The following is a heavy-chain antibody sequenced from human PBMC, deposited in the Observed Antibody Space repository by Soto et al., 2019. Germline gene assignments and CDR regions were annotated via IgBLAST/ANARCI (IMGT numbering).Heavy chain of an antibody. D-gene: IGHD6-19*01. CDR1: GFTFSSHW. CDR2: INPDGSVT. CDR3: ARGPSSAWYGTDY. V-gene: IGHV3-74*01. J-gene: IGHJ4*02. Sequence: VESGGGLVQPGGSLRLSCAASGFTFSSHWMHRVRQAPGKVLVWVSRINPDGSVTSYADSVKGRFTISRDNARDTLYLQMNSLTVDDTAVYYCARGPSSAWYGTDYWGQGTLVTVSS.